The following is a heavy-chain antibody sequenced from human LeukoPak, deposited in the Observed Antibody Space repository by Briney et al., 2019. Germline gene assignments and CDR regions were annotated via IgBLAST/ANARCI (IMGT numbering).Heavy chain of an antibody. D-gene: IGHD3-22*01. CDR3: ARQSYYYDRSGYYYYFDY. CDR2: MYYSGST. CDR1: GVSISSSSYY. J-gene: IGHJ4*02. V-gene: IGHV4-39*01. Sequence: SETLSLTCTVSGVSISSSSYYWGWIRQPPGKGLEWIGSMYYSGSTYYNPSLKSRLTISVDTSKNQFSLKLSSATAADTAVYYCARQSYYYDRSGYYYYFDYWGQGTLVTVSS.